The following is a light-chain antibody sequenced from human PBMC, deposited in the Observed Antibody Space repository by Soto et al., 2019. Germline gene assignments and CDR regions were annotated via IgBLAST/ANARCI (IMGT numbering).Light chain of an antibody. Sequence: QSALTQPPSASGSLGQSVTISCTGTSSDVGAYKYVSWYQQHPGKAPKLMIYKVSKRPSGIPDRLSGSNSGNTASLTVSGLQAEDEADYYCSSYAGSNKSVFGTGTKVTVL. CDR3: SSYAGSNKSV. CDR1: SSDVGAYKY. CDR2: KVS. J-gene: IGLJ1*01. V-gene: IGLV2-8*01.